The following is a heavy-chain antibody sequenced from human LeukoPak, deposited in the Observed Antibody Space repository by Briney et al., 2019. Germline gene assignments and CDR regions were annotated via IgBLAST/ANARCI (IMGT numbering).Heavy chain of an antibody. J-gene: IGHJ5*02. CDR2: IYYSGST. D-gene: IGHD4-17*01. Sequence: SETLSLTCTVSGGSISSYYWSWIRQPPGKGLEWIGYIYYSGSTYYNPSLKSRVTISVDTSKNQFSLKLSSVTAADTAVYYCARTPRGATTFRRDYNWFDPWGQGTLVTVSS. CDR1: GGSISSYY. CDR3: ARTPRGATTFRRDYNWFDP. V-gene: IGHV4-59*12.